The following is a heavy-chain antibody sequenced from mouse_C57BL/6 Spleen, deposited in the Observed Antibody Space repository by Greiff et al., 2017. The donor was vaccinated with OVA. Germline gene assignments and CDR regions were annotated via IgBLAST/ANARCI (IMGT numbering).Heavy chain of an antibody. CDR1: GYTFTDYY. D-gene: IGHD1-2*01. CDR2: INPNNGGT. J-gene: IGHJ1*03. V-gene: IGHV1-26*01. Sequence: EVQLQQSGPELVKPGASVKISCKASGYTFTDYYMNWVKQSHGKSLEWIGDINPNNGGTSYNQKFKGKATLTVDKSSSTAYMELRSLTSEDSAVYYCARDYGPDVWGTGTTVTVSS. CDR3: ARDYGPDV.